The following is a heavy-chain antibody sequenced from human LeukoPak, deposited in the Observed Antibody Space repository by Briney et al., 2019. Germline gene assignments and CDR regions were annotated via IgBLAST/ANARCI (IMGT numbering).Heavy chain of an antibody. J-gene: IGHJ4*02. V-gene: IGHV1-2*02. D-gene: IGHD3-22*01. CDR3: AKAPTKEEEWLLLNYFDY. CDR2: INPNSGGT. Sequence: ASMKVSCKASGYTFTGYYMHWVRQAPGQGLEWMGWINPNSGGTNYAQKFQGRVTMTRDTSISTAYMELSRLRSDDTAVYYCAKAPTKEEEWLLLNYFDYWGQGTLVTVSS. CDR1: GYTFTGYY.